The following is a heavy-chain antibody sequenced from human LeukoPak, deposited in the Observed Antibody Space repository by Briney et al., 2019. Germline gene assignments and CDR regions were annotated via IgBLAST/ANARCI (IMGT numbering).Heavy chain of an antibody. Sequence: PGGSLRLSCAASGFTFDDYGMSWVRQAPGKGLEWVSYINWNGGSTGYADSVKGRFTISRDNAKNSLYLQMNSLRAEDTAVYYCARGNYYDYVWGRYRPDGVNLNPNYYYYMDVWGKGTTVTISS. J-gene: IGHJ6*03. CDR1: GFTFDDYG. D-gene: IGHD3-16*02. CDR2: INWNGGST. CDR3: ARGNYYDYVWGRYRPDGVNLNPNYYYYMDV. V-gene: IGHV3-20*04.